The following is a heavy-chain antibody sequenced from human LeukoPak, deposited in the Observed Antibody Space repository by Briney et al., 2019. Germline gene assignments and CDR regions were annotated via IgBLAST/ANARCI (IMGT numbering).Heavy chain of an antibody. D-gene: IGHD4-17*01. V-gene: IGHV3-74*01. Sequence: GGSLRLSCAASGFTFSNYWMHWVRQAPGKGLVWVSRINRDGMSTNYAASVKGRFTISRDNAKNTVFLQMNSLRAEDTAVYYCALPLRDGDFYFDYWGQGALVTVSS. CDR3: ALPLRDGDFYFDY. CDR1: GFTFSNYW. J-gene: IGHJ4*02. CDR2: INRDGMST.